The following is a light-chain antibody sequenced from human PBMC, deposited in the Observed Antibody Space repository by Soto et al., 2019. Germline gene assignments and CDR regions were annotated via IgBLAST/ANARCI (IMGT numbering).Light chain of an antibody. V-gene: IGLV2-11*01. CDR1: STDVGGCNY. CDR2: DVS. Sequence: QSALAQPRSVSGSPGQSVTISCTGTSTDVGGCNYVSWYQQHPGKVPKLMLYDVSKRPSGVPDRFSGSKSGNTASLTISGLQAEDEADYYCCSYAGRDTLYVFGSGTKVTVL. J-gene: IGLJ1*01. CDR3: CSYAGRDTLYV.